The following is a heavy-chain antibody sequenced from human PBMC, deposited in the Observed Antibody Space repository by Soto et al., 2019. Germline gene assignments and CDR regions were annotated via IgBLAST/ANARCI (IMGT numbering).Heavy chain of an antibody. CDR3: AKGRTYFDV. CDR1: GFTFSHYA. Sequence: PGGSLRLSCAASGFTFSHYAMTWVRQAPGKGLXWVXXIXDXXXAXXXXDSVKGRFTISRDNSKSTLYLQMNGLRAEDAAVYYCAKGRTYFDVWGQGTLLTVSS. CDR2: IXDXXXAX. V-gene: IGHV3-23*01. J-gene: IGHJ4*02.